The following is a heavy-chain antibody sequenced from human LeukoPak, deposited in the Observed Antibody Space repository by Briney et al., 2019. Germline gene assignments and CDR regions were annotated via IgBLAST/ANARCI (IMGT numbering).Heavy chain of an antibody. J-gene: IGHJ4*02. V-gene: IGHV3-30*02. D-gene: IGHD5-18*01. CDR3: ARDLSGVAGYTYGRGIDY. CDR1: GFTFSSSG. Sequence: GGSLRLSCAASGFTFSSSGMHWVRQAPGKGLEWVAFIRYDGNNKYYADSVKGRFTISRDNAKTSLYLQMNSLRAEDTAVYYCARDLSGVAGYTYGRGIDYWGQGTLVTVSS. CDR2: IRYDGNNK.